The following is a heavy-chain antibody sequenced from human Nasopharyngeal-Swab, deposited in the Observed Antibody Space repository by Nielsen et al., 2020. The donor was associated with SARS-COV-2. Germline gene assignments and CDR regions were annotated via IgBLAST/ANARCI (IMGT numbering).Heavy chain of an antibody. V-gene: IGHV1-69*04. Sequence: SVKVSCKASGGTFSNYAISWVRQAPGQGLEWMGRTIPILGIANYAQKFLGRVTITADKSTNTAYMELSSLRSEDTAVYYCARDTPEDTTLVTAYYYYMDVWGKGTTVTVSS. CDR2: TIPILGIA. J-gene: IGHJ6*03. CDR3: ARDTPEDTTLVTAYYYYMDV. D-gene: IGHD5-18*01. CDR1: GGTFSNYA.